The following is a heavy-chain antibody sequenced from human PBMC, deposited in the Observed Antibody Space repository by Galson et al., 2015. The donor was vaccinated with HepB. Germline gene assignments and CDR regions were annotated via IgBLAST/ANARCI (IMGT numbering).Heavy chain of an antibody. Sequence: SLRLSCAVSGFTFNIYAMTWVRQAPGKGLVWVSRINSDGSSTSYADSVKGRFTISRDNAKNTLYLQMNSLRAEDTGLYHCARGYYYESSGYFYYYGMDVWGQGTTVTVSS. CDR2: INSDGSST. J-gene: IGHJ6*02. V-gene: IGHV3-74*01. CDR1: GFTFNIYA. D-gene: IGHD3-22*01. CDR3: ARGYYYESSGYFYYYGMDV.